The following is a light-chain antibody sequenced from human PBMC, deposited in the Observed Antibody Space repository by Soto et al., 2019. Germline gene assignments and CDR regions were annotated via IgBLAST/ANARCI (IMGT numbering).Light chain of an antibody. V-gene: IGKV4-1*01. J-gene: IGKJ1*01. Sequence: DIVMTQSPDSLAASLGERATINCKSSQSVLYSSNNKNYLAWYQQKKGKPPKLLIYWASTRESGVPDRFSGSGSGTDFTLTISSLQAEDVAVYYCQQYYSNPWTFGQGTKVDI. CDR3: QQYYSNPWT. CDR2: WAS. CDR1: QSVLYSSNNKNY.